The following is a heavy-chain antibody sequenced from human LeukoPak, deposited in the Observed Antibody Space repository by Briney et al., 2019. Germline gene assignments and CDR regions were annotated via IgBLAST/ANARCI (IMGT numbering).Heavy chain of an antibody. CDR3: ARDDRRLWFGELFSGY. D-gene: IGHD3-10*01. CDR2: ISAYNGNT. Sequence: ASVKVSCKASGYTFTSYGISWVRQAPGQGLEWMGWISAYNGNTNYAQKLQGRVTMTTDTSTSTAYMELRSLRSDDTAVYYCARDDRRLWFGELFSGYWGQGILVTVSS. CDR1: GYTFTSYG. J-gene: IGHJ4*02. V-gene: IGHV1-18*01.